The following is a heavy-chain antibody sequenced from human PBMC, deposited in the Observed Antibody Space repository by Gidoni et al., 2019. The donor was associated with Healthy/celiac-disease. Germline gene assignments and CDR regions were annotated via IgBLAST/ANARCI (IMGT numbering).Heavy chain of an antibody. V-gene: IGHV1-8*01. Sequence: QVQLVQSGAEVKKPGASVKVSCKASGYTFTSYDINWVRQATGQGLEWMGWMNPNSGNTGYAKKFQGRVTMTRNNSISTAYMGLSSLRSEDTAVYYCARGGGQLWFRSRHYYFDYWGQGTLVTVSS. D-gene: IGHD3-10*01. CDR1: GYTFTSYD. CDR2: MNPNSGNT. CDR3: ARGGGQLWFRSRHYYFDY. J-gene: IGHJ4*02.